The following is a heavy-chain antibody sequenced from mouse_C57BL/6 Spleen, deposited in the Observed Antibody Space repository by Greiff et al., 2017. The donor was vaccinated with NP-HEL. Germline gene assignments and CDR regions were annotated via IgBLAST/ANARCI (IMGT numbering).Heavy chain of an antibody. J-gene: IGHJ2*01. CDR3: ARALYSNYFDY. Sequence: EVKVEESGGGLVQPGGSLSLSCAASGFTFTDYYMSWVRQPPGKALEWLGFIRNKANGYTTEYSASVKGRFTISRDNSQSILYLQMNALRAEDSATYYCARALYSNYFDYWGQGTTLTVSS. D-gene: IGHD2-5*01. CDR1: GFTFTDYY. CDR2: IRNKANGYTT. V-gene: IGHV7-3*01.